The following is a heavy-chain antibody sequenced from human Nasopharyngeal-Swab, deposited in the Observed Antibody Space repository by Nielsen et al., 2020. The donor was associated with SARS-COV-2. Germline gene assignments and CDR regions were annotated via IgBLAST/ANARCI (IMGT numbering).Heavy chain of an antibody. Sequence: WVRQAPGQRLEWMGWINAGNGNTKYPQKFQGRVTITRDTSASTAYMELSSLRSEDTAVYYCARKSIAAAGRWVDYWGQGTLVTVSS. V-gene: IGHV1-3*01. J-gene: IGHJ4*02. CDR2: INAGNGNT. D-gene: IGHD6-13*01. CDR3: ARKSIAAAGRWVDY.